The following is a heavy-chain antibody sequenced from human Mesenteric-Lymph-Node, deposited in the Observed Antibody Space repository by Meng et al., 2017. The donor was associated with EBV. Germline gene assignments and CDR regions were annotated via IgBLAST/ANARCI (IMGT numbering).Heavy chain of an antibody. CDR3: ARLIVGSLSTFDY. J-gene: IGHJ4*02. V-gene: IGHV4-34*01. D-gene: IGHD1-26*01. Sequence: QLTQWGAGLLKPSETLSLTCAFYGGSFSNHYWSWIRQPPGKGLEWIGEINHSGSTSYNPSLKSRVTISVDTAKNQFSLKMSSVTAADTAVYYCARLIVGSLSTFDYWGQGALVTVSS. CDR2: INHSGST. CDR1: GGSFSNHY.